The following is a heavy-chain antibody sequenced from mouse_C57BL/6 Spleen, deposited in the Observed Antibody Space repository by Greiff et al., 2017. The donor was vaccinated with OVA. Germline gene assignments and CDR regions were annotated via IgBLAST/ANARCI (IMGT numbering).Heavy chain of an antibody. CDR2: IHPSTGGT. CDR3: ARGRGDGYYDY. J-gene: IGHJ2*01. CDR1: GYSFTGYY. Sequence: VQLQQSGPELVKPGASVKISCKASGYSFTGYYMNWVKQSPEKSLEWIGEIHPSTGGTTYNQKFKAKATLTVDKSSSTAYMQLKSLTSEDSAVYYCARGRGDGYYDYWGQGTTLTVSS. D-gene: IGHD2-3*01. V-gene: IGHV1-42*01.